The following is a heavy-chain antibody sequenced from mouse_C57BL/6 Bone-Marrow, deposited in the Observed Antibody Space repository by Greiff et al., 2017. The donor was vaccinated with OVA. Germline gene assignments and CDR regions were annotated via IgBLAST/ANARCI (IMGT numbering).Heavy chain of an antibody. J-gene: IGHJ2*01. Sequence: EVQLQQSGAELVKPGASVKLSCKASGYTITDYYMHWVKQRPEQGLEWIGMIDPEDGETNYNPKFQGKATLTEDKSSNTAYMQLSSLTSEDAAVYCGAGMATVVAYDLDYWGKGATLTVAS. V-gene: IGHV14-2*01. D-gene: IGHD1-1*01. CDR3: AGMATVVAYDLDY. CDR2: IDPEDGET. CDR1: GYTITDYY.